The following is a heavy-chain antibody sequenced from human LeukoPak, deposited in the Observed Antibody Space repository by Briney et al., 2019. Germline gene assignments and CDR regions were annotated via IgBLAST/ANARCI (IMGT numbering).Heavy chain of an antibody. CDR2: IYPGDSDT. Sequence: GESLKISCKGSGYSFTSYWIGWVRQMPGKGLEWMGIIYPGDSDTRYSPSFQGQVTISADKSISTAYLQWSSLKVSDTAMYYCARLTYYYDSSGYYYQSRRYYFDYWGQGTLVTVSS. J-gene: IGHJ4*02. CDR1: GYSFTSYW. CDR3: ARLTYYYDSSGYYYQSRRYYFDY. D-gene: IGHD3-22*01. V-gene: IGHV5-51*01.